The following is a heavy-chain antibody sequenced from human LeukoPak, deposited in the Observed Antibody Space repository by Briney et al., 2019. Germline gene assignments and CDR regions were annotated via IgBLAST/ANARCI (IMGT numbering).Heavy chain of an antibody. D-gene: IGHD3-22*01. CDR2: IYTSGST. Sequence: SETLSLTCTVSGGSISSYYWSWIRQPPGKGLEWIGYIYTSGSTNYNPSLKSRVTISVDTSKNQFSLKLSSVTAADTAVYYCARGAYYYDSSGYSSNWFDPWGQGTLVTVSS. CDR1: GGSISSYY. J-gene: IGHJ5*02. CDR3: ARGAYYYDSSGYSSNWFDP. V-gene: IGHV4-4*09.